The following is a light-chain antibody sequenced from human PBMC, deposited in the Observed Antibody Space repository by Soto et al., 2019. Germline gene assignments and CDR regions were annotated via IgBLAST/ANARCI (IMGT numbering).Light chain of an antibody. CDR3: MQALQKGT. Sequence: DLVMTQSPLSLPVTPGEPASISCRSSQSLLHSNGYNYLDWYLQKPGQSPQLLIYLGSNRASGVPDRFSGSGSGTDFTLKISRVEAEDVGVYYCMQALQKGTFGQGTKVDVK. CDR1: QSLLHSNGYNY. CDR2: LGS. V-gene: IGKV2-28*01. J-gene: IGKJ1*01.